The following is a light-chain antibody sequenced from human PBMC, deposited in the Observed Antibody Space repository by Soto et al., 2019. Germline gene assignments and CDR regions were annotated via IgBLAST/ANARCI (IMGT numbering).Light chain of an antibody. CDR3: SSYTSSNTYV. CDR1: SVGVGGFEY. CDR2: DVN. Sequence: QSVLPQPASVSGSPGQSIAISCTGTSVGVGGFEYVSWYQQHPGKVPKLMIYDVNNRPSGVSNRFSGSKSGNTASLTISGLQAEDEADYFCSSYTSSNTYVFGTGTKVTVL. V-gene: IGLV2-14*03. J-gene: IGLJ1*01.